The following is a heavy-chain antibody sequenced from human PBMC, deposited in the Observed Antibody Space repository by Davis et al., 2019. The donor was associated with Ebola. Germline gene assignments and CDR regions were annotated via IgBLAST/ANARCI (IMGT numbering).Heavy chain of an antibody. CDR3: ARATLCGSTSCYVGWFDP. Sequence: PSETLSLTCTVSGGSISSYYWSWIRQPAGKGLEWIGRIYTSGSTNYNPSLKSRVTMSVDTSKNQFSLKLSSVTAADTAVYYCARATLCGSTSCYVGWFDPWGQGTLVTVSS. V-gene: IGHV4-4*07. J-gene: IGHJ5*02. D-gene: IGHD2-2*01. CDR2: IYTSGST. CDR1: GGSISSYY.